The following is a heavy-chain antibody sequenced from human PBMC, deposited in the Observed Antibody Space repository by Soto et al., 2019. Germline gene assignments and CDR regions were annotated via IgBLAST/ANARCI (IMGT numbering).Heavy chain of an antibody. Sequence: EVQLLESGGGLVQPGGSLRLSCAASEFTFSTCAMTWVRLASGRGLEWVSVIYSGGSTYYADSVKGRFTISRDNSKNTLYLQMNSLSAEDTAVYYCARGRDDSSSWPRGDYYYGMDVWGQGTTVTVSS. CDR3: ARGRDDSSSWPRGDYYYGMDV. D-gene: IGHD6-13*01. V-gene: IGHV3-23*03. J-gene: IGHJ6*02. CDR2: IYSGGST. CDR1: EFTFSTCA.